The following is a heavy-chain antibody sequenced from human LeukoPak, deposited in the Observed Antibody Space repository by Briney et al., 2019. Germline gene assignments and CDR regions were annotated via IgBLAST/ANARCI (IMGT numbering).Heavy chain of an antibody. J-gene: IGHJ4*02. D-gene: IGHD4-17*01. V-gene: IGHV4-59*01. CDR3: ARGSRAVTTSSNIHPYYFDY. CDR1: GGSNNSLY. CDR2: IHYSGIT. Sequence: SETLSLTCTVSGGSNNSLYWNWIRQLPGKGLEWIGYIHYSGITNYNPSFNSRVTISLDTSKNQFSLKLTSVTAADMAVYYCARGSRAVTTSSNIHPYYFDYWGQGTLVTVSS.